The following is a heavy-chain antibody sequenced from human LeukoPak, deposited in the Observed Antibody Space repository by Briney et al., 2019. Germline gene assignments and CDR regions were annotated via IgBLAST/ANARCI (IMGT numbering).Heavy chain of an antibody. D-gene: IGHD2-2*01. CDR3: AREVAGIVVVPAATSYYYYYMDV. Sequence: RASVKVSCKASGYTFTSYDINWVRQATGQGLEWMGWMNPNSGNTGYAQKFQGRVTMTRNTSISTAYMVLSSLRSEDTAVYYCAREVAGIVVVPAATSYYYYYMDVWGKGTTVTVSS. CDR2: MNPNSGNT. CDR1: GYTFTSYD. V-gene: IGHV1-8*01. J-gene: IGHJ6*03.